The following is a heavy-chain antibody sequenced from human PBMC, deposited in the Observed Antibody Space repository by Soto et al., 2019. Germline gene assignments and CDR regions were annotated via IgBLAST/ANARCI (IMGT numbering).Heavy chain of an antibody. V-gene: IGHV3-23*01. Sequence: EVPLLESGGGLVQPGGSLRLSCAASGFTFSSYAMRWVRQAPVKGLEWVSAISGSGGSTYYADSVKGRFTISRDNSKITLYLQMNSLRAEDTALYYCARRGSGSYYDYWGQGTLVTVSS. CDR1: GFTFSSYA. D-gene: IGHD1-26*01. CDR3: ARRGSGSYYDY. J-gene: IGHJ4*02. CDR2: ISGSGGST.